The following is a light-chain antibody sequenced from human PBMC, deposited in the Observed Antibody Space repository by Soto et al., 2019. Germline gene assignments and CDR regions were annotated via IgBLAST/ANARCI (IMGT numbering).Light chain of an antibody. CDR2: TTS. Sequence: DIQMTQSPSSLSASVGDRVTITCRASQTIAMYVNWFQQKPGKAPKPLIYTTSSLQSGVPPRFRGSGSGTEFTLTISSLQPDDFATYYCQQYNSYWTFGQGTKVDIK. CDR1: QTIAMY. V-gene: IGKV1-16*01. J-gene: IGKJ1*01. CDR3: QQYNSYWT.